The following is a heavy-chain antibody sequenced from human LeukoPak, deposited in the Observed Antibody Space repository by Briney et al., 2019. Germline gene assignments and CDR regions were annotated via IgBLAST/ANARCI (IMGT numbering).Heavy chain of an antibody. Sequence: GGSLRLSCVASGFTLSDDWMGWVRQTPGKGLEWVGRIKSKTDGGTTDYAAPVKGRFTISRDDSKNTLYLQMNSLKTEDTAVYYCTTDYYNSYGDWGQGTLVTVSS. CDR2: IKSKTDGGTT. CDR1: GFTLSDDW. J-gene: IGHJ4*02. D-gene: IGHD5-18*01. V-gene: IGHV3-15*01. CDR3: TTDYYNSYGD.